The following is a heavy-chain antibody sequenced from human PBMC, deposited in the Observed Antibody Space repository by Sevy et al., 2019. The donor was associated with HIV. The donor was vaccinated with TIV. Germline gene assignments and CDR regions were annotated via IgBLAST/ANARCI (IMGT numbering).Heavy chain of an antibody. CDR3: TGNGGDFDIGFDP. D-gene: IGHD2-15*01. CDR2: ISSSGSSI. J-gene: IGHJ5*02. V-gene: IGHV3-48*03. Sequence: GGSLRLSCTASGFTFSSYDMNWVRQAPGKGLEWVSKISSSGSSIYYADSVKGRFTIARDKAKNSLNLQMNSLRAEDTAVYYCTGNGGDFDIGFDPWGQGTLVTVSS. CDR1: GFTFSSYD.